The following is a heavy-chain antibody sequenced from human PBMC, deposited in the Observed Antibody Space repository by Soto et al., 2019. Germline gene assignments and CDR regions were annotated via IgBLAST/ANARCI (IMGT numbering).Heavy chain of an antibody. Sequence: PGGSLRLSCAASGFTFSSYAMHWVRQAPGKGLEWVAVISYDGSNKYYADSVKGRFTISRDNSKNTLCLQMNSLRAEDTAVYYCARAGYCSGGSCYPYYYYGMDVWGQGTTVTVSS. CDR2: ISYDGSNK. D-gene: IGHD2-15*01. CDR3: ARAGYCSGGSCYPYYYYGMDV. CDR1: GFTFSSYA. J-gene: IGHJ6*02. V-gene: IGHV3-30-3*01.